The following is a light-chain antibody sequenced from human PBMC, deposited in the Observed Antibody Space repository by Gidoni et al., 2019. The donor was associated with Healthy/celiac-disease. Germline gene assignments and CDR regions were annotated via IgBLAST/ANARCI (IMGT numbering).Light chain of an antibody. Sequence: MTQSPATLSVSPGERATLSCRASQSVSSNLAWYQQKPGQAPRLLIYGASTRATGIPARFSGSGSGTEFTLTISSLQSEDFAVYYCQQYNNWYTFGQGTKLEIK. CDR3: QQYNNWYT. CDR2: GAS. CDR1: QSVSSN. J-gene: IGKJ2*01. V-gene: IGKV3-15*01.